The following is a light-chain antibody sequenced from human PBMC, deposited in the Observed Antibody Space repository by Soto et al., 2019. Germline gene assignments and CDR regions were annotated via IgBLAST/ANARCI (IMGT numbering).Light chain of an antibody. CDR3: QQRSNWPVT. J-gene: IGKJ1*01. CDR2: DAS. Sequence: EIVLTQSPGALSLSPGERATLSCRASQSVSSYLAWYQQKPGQAPRLLIYDASTRATGISARFSGSGSGTVFTLTISNLDPEDFAVYYCQQRSNWPVTFGQGTKV. V-gene: IGKV3-11*01. CDR1: QSVSSY.